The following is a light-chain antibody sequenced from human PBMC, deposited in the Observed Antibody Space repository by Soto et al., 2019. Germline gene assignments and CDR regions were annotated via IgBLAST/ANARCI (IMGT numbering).Light chain of an antibody. CDR3: CSYAGTNVV. CDR1: SGDVGTYNL. J-gene: IGLJ2*01. V-gene: IGLV2-23*01. Sequence: QSALTQPASVSGSPGQSITVSCTGTSGDVGTYNLVSWYQQHPGKAPKLMIYEGSKRPSGVSNRFSGSKSGNTASLTISGLQAEAEADYYCCSYAGTNVVFGGGTKLTVL. CDR2: EGS.